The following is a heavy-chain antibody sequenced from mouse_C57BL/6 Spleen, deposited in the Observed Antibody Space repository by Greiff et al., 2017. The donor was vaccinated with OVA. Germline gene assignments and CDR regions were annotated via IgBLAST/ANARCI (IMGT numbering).Heavy chain of an antibody. CDR3: GRVGTGTRFDY. V-gene: IGHV1-50*01. Sequence: QVQLQQSGAELVKPGASVKLSCKASGYTFTSYWMQWVKQRPGQGLEWIGEIDPSDSYTNYNQKFKGKATLTVDTSSSTAYMQLSSLTSEDAAVYYCGRVGTGTRFDYWGQGTLVTVSA. D-gene: IGHD4-1*01. CDR1: GYTFTSYW. CDR2: IDPSDSYT. J-gene: IGHJ3*01.